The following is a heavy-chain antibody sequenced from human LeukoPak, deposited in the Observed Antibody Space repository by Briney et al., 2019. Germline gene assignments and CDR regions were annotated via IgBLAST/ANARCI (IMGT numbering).Heavy chain of an antibody. V-gene: IGHV4-39*01. CDR1: GGSISSSSYY. D-gene: IGHD3-10*02. CDR2: IYYSGST. J-gene: IGHJ4*02. CDR3: ARLRLFGESHDY. Sequence: NPSETLSLTCTVSGGSISSSSYYWGWIRQPPGKGLEWIGSIYYSGSTYYNPSLKSRVTISVDTSKNQFSLKLSSVTAADTAVYYCARLRLFGESHDYWGQGTLVTVSS.